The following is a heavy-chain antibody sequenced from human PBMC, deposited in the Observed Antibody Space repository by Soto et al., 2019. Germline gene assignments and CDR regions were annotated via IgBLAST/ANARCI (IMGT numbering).Heavy chain of an antibody. D-gene: IGHD3-10*01. Sequence: SETLSLTCAVYGGSFSGYYWSWIRQPPGKGLEWIGEINHSGSTNYNPSLKSRVTISVDTSKNQFSLKLSSVTAADTAVYYCARFRVTMVRGYHLSGFDPWGQGTLVTVSS. CDR1: GGSFSGYY. J-gene: IGHJ5*02. V-gene: IGHV4-34*01. CDR3: ARFRVTMVRGYHLSGFDP. CDR2: INHSGST.